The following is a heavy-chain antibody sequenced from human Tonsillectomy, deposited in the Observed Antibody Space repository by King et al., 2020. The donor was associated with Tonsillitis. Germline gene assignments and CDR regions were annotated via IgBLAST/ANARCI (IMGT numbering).Heavy chain of an antibody. CDR2: ISSSSRYI. V-gene: IGHV3-21*06. J-gene: IGHJ6*02. CDR3: ARDSSTGYSSSPPGGMDV. D-gene: IGHD6-13*01. Sequence: VQLVESGGGLAKPGGSLRLSCAASGFTFSDYSMTWVRQAPGKGLEWVSSISSSSRYIFHADSVKGRFTISRDNGNNLLYLQMDSLRAEDTAVYYCARDSSTGYSSSPPGGMDVWGQGTTVTVSS. CDR1: GFTFSDYS.